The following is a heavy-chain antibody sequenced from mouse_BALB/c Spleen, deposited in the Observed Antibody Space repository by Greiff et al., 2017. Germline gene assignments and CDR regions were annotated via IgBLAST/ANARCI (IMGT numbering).Heavy chain of an antibody. V-gene: IGHV1-62-2*01. CDR2: FYPGSGSI. D-gene: IGHD2-10*02. CDR3: ARHEGEYGNYPAWFAY. J-gene: IGHJ3*01. Sequence: VQRVESGAELVKPGASVKLSCKASGYTFTEYIIHWVKQRSGQGLEWIGWFYPGSGSIKYNEKFKDKATLTADKSSSTVYMELSRLTSEDSAVYFCARHEGEYGNYPAWFAYWGQGTLVTVSA. CDR1: GYTFTEYI.